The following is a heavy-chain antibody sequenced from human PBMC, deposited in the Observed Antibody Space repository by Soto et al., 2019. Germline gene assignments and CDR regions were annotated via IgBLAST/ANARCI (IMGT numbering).Heavy chain of an antibody. CDR3: ARPLGRHSSGWYDYAFDI. Sequence: QVQLVESGGGVVQPGRSLRLSCAASGFTFSSYAMHWVRQAPGKGLEWVAVISYDGSNKYYADSVKGRFTISRDNSKTTLYLQMNSLRAEDTAVYYCARPLGRHSSGWYDYAFDIWGQGTMVTVSS. V-gene: IGHV3-30-3*01. D-gene: IGHD6-19*01. CDR2: ISYDGSNK. CDR1: GFTFSSYA. J-gene: IGHJ3*02.